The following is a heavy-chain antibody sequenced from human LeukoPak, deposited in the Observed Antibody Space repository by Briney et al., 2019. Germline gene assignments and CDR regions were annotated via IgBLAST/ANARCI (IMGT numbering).Heavy chain of an antibody. CDR3: AREKSAYYYYYMDV. CDR1: GGSISSYY. V-gene: IGHV4-4*07. J-gene: IGHJ6*03. CDR2: IYTSGST. Sequence: SETLSLTCTVSGGSISSYYWSWIRQPPGKGLEWIGRIYTSGSTNYNPSLKSRVTMSVDTSKNQFSLKLSSVTAADTAVYYCAREKSAYYYYYMDVWGKGTTVTISS.